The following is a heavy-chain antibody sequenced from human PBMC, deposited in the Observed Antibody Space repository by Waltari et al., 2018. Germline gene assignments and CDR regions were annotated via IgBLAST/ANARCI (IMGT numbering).Heavy chain of an antibody. J-gene: IGHJ6*03. CDR3: ARDRAYSGGDCYDGNYMDV. CDR2: IYYSGST. D-gene: IGHD2-21*01. CDR1: GGSISSSSYY. V-gene: IGHV4-39*07. Sequence: QLQLQESGPGLVKPSETLSLTCTVSGGSISSSSYYWGWIRQPPGKGLEWIRSIYYSGSTYYNPSLKSRVTISVDTSKNQFSLKLSSVTAADTAVYYCARDRAYSGGDCYDGNYMDVWGKGTTVTISS.